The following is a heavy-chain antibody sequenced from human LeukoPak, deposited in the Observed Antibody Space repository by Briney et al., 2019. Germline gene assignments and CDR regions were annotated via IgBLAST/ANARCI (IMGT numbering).Heavy chain of an antibody. V-gene: IGHV4-59*12. CDR3: ARENSGWYTYWYYYMDV. Sequence: SETLSLTCTVSGGSITSYYWSWVRQPPGKGLEWIGYIYYKGNTKYNASLKSRVTMSVDTSKNLFFMKLTSVTAADTALYYCARENSGWYTYWYYYMDVWGKGTTVTISS. CDR1: GGSITSYY. D-gene: IGHD6-19*01. CDR2: IYYKGNT. J-gene: IGHJ6*03.